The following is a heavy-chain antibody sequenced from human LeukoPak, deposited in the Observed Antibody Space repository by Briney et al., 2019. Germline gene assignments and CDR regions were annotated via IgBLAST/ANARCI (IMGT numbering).Heavy chain of an antibody. D-gene: IGHD3-22*01. J-gene: IGHJ4*02. CDR3: AREDSSGYYV. CDR1: GYTFTSYS. Sequence: ASVKLSCKASGYTFTSYSISWDRQALGQGLEWMGWISAYNGNTNYAQKHQGRVSMTTDTSTTTANMELRSLSSEETAVYYCAREDSSGYYVWGQGTPVTVSS. CDR2: ISAYNGNT. V-gene: IGHV1-18*01.